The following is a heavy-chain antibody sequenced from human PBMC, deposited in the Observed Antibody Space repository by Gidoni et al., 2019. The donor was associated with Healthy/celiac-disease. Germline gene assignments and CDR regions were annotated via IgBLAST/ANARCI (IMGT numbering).Heavy chain of an antibody. J-gene: IGHJ1*01. CDR2: IYYSGST. V-gene: IGHV4-39*01. CDR1: GGSIRSSSYY. D-gene: IGHD3-22*01. Sequence: QLQLQESGPGLVTPSETLSLTCTVSGGSIRSSSYYWGWFRQPPGKGLEWIGSIYYSGSTYYNPSLKSRVTISVDTSKNQFSLKLSSVTAADTAVYYCARMGDSSGYYYVKLGSGEYFQHWGQGTLVTVSS. CDR3: ARMGDSSGYYYVKLGSGEYFQH.